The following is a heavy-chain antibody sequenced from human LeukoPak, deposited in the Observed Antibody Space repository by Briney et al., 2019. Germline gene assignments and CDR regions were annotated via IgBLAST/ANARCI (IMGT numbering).Heavy chain of an antibody. D-gene: IGHD5-18*01. Sequence: KPSETLSLKCAVYGGSFSGYYWIWPPPPPGQGWVGLGEHNNSKTTSDHPSLKSRATISAVRSENQFSLKLSSVTAAVTDVYYCARCPRTGYSYGCGDYWGQGTLVTVSS. CDR2: HNNSKTT. CDR1: GGSFSGYY. CDR3: ARCPRTGYSYGCGDY. J-gene: IGHJ4*02. V-gene: IGHV4-34*04.